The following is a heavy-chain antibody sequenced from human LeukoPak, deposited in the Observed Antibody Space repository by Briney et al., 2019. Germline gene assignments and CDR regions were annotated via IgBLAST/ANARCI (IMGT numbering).Heavy chain of an antibody. CDR2: ISGSGGRT. V-gene: IGHV3-23*01. J-gene: IGHJ6*03. CDR3: AKTPYYYYMDV. Sequence: GGSLRLSCAASGLTFSTYAMTWVRQAPGKGLEWVTAISGSGGRTYYADSVKGRFTISRDNSKKILYLQMNSLRAEDTAVYYCAKTPYYYYMDVWDKGTTVTVSS. CDR1: GLTFSTYA.